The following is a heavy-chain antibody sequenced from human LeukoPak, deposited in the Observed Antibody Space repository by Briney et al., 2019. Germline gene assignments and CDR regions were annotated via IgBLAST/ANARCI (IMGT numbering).Heavy chain of an antibody. Sequence: GGSLRLSCAASGFIFSSYGMHWVRQAPGKGLEWVAFIRYDGSNKYYADSVKGRFTISRDNSKNTLYLQMNSLRAEDTAVYYCAKSDYYYDSSGYYYFDYWGQGTLVTVSS. CDR1: GFIFSSYG. CDR2: IRYDGSNK. CDR3: AKSDYYYDSSGYYYFDY. J-gene: IGHJ4*02. D-gene: IGHD3-22*01. V-gene: IGHV3-30*02.